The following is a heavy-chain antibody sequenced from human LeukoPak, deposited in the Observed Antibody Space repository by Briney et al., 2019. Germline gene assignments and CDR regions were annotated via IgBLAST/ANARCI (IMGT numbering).Heavy chain of an antibody. V-gene: IGHV5-51*01. J-gene: IGHJ4*02. Sequence: GESLKISCKGSGYTFADRWIGWVRQQPGKAPEWMGLIYPDNSDTKYSSSFQGQVTVSADKSTSTAYLQWRSLKASDTATYYCARHGCSVLGSCHFDYWGQGALITVSS. CDR3: ARHGCSVLGSCHFDY. CDR1: GYTFADRW. D-gene: IGHD3-16*01. CDR2: IYPDNSDT.